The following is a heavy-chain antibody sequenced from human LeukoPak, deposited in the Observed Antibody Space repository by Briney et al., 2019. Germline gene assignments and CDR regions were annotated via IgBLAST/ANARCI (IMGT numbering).Heavy chain of an antibody. CDR1: GGSISSYY. D-gene: IGHD5-12*01. CDR2: IYYSGST. Sequence: SETLSLTCTVSGGSISSYYWSWIRQPPGKGLEWIGYIYYSGSTNYNPSLKSRVTISVDTSKNQFSLKLSSVTAADTAVYYCARDRVGYRSTHSQYYYYYMDVWGKGTTVTVSS. V-gene: IGHV4-59*01. CDR3: ARDRVGYRSTHSQYYYYYMDV. J-gene: IGHJ6*03.